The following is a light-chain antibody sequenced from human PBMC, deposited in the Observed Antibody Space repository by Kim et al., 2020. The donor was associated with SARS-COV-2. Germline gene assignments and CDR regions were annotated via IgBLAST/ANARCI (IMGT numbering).Light chain of an antibody. Sequence: SASEGDRVTITCRASQSISTNLNWYQQKSGKAPKLLIYAASSLQGGVPSRFSGSGSGTDFTLTISSLQPEDSATYYCQQSNSTPLTFGGGTRVEI. CDR1: QSISTN. J-gene: IGKJ4*01. CDR2: AAS. CDR3: QQSNSTPLT. V-gene: IGKV1-39*01.